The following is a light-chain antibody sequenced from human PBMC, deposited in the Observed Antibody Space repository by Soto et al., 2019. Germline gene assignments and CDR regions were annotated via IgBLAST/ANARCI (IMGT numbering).Light chain of an antibody. Sequence: QSVLTQPPSTSGTPGQRGTISCSGTNSNVGNNAVNWYQQVPGTAPKLLIYSDNQRPSGVPDRFSGSRSGTSASLAISGLQSGDEADYYCATWDDRLSGVIFGGGTKLTVL. V-gene: IGLV1-44*01. CDR2: SDN. J-gene: IGLJ2*01. CDR3: ATWDDRLSGVI. CDR1: NSNVGNNA.